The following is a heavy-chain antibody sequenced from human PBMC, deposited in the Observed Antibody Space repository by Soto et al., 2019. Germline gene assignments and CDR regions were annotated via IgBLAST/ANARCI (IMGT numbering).Heavy chain of an antibody. CDR1: GFTFSSYA. V-gene: IGHV3-30-3*01. CDR2: ISYDGSNK. CDR3: ARDPTIVGATTYLDY. J-gene: IGHJ4*02. D-gene: IGHD1-26*01. Sequence: QVQLVESGGGVVQPGRSLRLSCAASGFTFSSYAMHWVRQAPGKGLEWVAVISYDGSNKYYADSVKGRFTISRDNSKNTLHLQRNSMRAEDTAVYYCARDPTIVGATTYLDYWGQGTLVTVSS.